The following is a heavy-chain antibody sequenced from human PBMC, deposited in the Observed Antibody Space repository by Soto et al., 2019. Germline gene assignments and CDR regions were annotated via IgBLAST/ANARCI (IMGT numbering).Heavy chain of an antibody. J-gene: IGHJ5*02. Sequence: SETLSLTCAVYGGSFSGYYWSWIRQPPGKGLEWIGEINHSGSTNYNPSLKSRVTISVDTSKNQFSLKLSSVTAADTAVYYCARGEGDSLTSCSNWFDPWGQGTLVTVSS. D-gene: IGHD2-2*01. CDR1: GGSFSGYY. CDR2: INHSGST. CDR3: ARGEGDSLTSCSNWFDP. V-gene: IGHV4-34*01.